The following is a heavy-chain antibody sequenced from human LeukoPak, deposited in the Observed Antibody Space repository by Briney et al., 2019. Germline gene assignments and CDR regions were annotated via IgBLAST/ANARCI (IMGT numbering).Heavy chain of an antibody. Sequence: SETLSLTCTVSGGSIGTYYWSWIRQSPGKGLEWIGYIYVAGTRYNPYLQSRVTISGDRSRNPFFLKMSSVTAAATDVYYCARHIGGGIEDTDVWGKGTKVIVSS. CDR1: GGSIGTYY. CDR3: ARHIGGGIEDTDV. J-gene: IGHJ6*03. CDR2: IYVAGT. V-gene: IGHV4-59*08. D-gene: IGHD3-16*02.